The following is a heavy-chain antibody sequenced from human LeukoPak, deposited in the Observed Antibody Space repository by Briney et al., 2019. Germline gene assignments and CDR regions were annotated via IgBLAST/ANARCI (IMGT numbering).Heavy chain of an antibody. Sequence: GGSLRLSCTASGFTFGDYSVSWVRQAPGKGLEWLGFIRSKTYGGTTEYAASVNGRFTISRDDSKSIAYLQMSSLKTDDTAVYYCARGTYSFDHWGQGTLATVSS. J-gene: IGHJ4*02. CDR2: IRSKTYGGTT. D-gene: IGHD1-1*01. V-gene: IGHV3-49*04. CDR3: ARGTYSFDH. CDR1: GFTFGDYS.